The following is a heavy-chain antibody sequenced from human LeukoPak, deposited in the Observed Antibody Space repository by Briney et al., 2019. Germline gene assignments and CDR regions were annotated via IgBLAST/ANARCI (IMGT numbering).Heavy chain of an antibody. CDR1: GFTFSSYA. CDR2: ISYDGSNK. CDR3: ARDTAMVRGDYYYYYGTDV. Sequence: GGSLRLSCAASGFTFSSYAMPWVRQAPGKGLEWVAVISYDGSNKYYADSVKGRFTISRDNSKNTLYLQMNSLRAEDTAVYYCARDTAMVRGDYYYYYGTDVWGQGTTVTVSS. J-gene: IGHJ6*02. V-gene: IGHV3-30-3*01. D-gene: IGHD5-18*01.